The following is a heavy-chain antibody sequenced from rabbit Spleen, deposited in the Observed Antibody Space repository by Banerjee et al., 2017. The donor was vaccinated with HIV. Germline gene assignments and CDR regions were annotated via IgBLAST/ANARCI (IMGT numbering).Heavy chain of an antibody. J-gene: IGHJ4*01. D-gene: IGHD1-1*01. V-gene: IGHV1S45*01. CDR2: IDGSSSDFT. Sequence: EESGGDLVKPEGSLTLTCTASGFSFSNNYWICWVRQAPGKGLEWISCIDGSSSDFTYSATWAKGRFTISKTSSTTVTLQMTSLTAADRATYFCARDLVGVIGWNFYLWGQGTLVTVS. CDR3: ARDLVGVIGWNFYL. CDR1: GFSFSNNYW.